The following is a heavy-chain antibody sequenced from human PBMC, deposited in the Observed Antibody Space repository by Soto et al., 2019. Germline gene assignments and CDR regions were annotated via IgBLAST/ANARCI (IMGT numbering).Heavy chain of an antibody. J-gene: IGHJ4*02. CDR2: INHSGST. D-gene: IGHD3-16*01. Sequence: QVQLQQWGAGLLKPSETLSLTCAVYGGSFSGYYWSWIRQPPGKGLEWIGEINHSGSTNYNPSLKSRVPISVDTSKNQFSLKLSSVTAADTAVYYCARRWGIRPRIFDYWGQGTLVTVSS. V-gene: IGHV4-34*01. CDR3: ARRWGIRPRIFDY. CDR1: GGSFSGYY.